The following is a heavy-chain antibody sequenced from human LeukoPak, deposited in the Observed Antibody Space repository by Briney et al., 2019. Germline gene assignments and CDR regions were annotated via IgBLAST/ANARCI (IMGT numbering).Heavy chain of an antibody. V-gene: IGHV3-74*01. CDR2: VYDDGSST. Sequence: QSGGSLRLSCAASGFIFNTYRMHWVRHGPGKGPVWVSHVYDDGSSTDYADFVRGRFTTSRDNTKNTVYLQMNSLRAEDTAVYYCARWNGNTLDYWGQGTLVTVSS. D-gene: IGHD1-1*01. CDR1: GFIFNTYR. J-gene: IGHJ4*02. CDR3: ARWNGNTLDY.